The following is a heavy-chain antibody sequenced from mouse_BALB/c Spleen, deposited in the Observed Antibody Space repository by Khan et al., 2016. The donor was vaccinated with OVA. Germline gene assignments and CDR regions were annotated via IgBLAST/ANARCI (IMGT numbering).Heavy chain of an antibody. J-gene: IGHJ3*01. Sequence: EVQLQESGAELVKPGASVKLSCTASGFNIKDTYIHWVKQRPEQGLVWIGRIDPANGNTKYDPKFQGKATKTADTSSNTAYLQLSSLTSEDTAVYYCVRDYWDVFAYWGQGTLVTVSA. CDR1: GFNIKDTY. V-gene: IGHV14-3*02. CDR2: IDPANGNT. CDR3: VRDYWDVFAY. D-gene: IGHD4-1*01.